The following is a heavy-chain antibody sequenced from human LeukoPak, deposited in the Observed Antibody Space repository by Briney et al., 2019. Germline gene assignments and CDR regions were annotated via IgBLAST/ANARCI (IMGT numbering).Heavy chain of an antibody. J-gene: IGHJ4*02. CDR2: ISSSSSYI. D-gene: IGHD1-14*01. CDR1: GFTFSNYT. V-gene: IGHV3-21*01. Sequence: GGSLRLSCAASGFTFSNYTMNWVRQAPGKGLEWVSSISSSSSYIYYADSVKGRFTISRDNAKNSLYLQMNSLRAEDAAVYYCATTRAGSGWGQGTLVTVSS. CDR3: ATTRAGSG.